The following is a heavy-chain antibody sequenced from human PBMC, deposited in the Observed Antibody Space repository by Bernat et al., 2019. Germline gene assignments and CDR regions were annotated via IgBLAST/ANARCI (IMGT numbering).Heavy chain of an antibody. V-gene: IGHV3-73*01. Sequence: EVQLVESGGGLVQPGGSLKLSCAASGFPFRDSSIHWVRQASGKGLEWVGRIRSKAYSYAPTNAASVKDRFTISRDDSKNTAYLQVNSLKTDDTAVYYCSRRHCSGGSCYSDYWGQGTLVTVSS. CDR2: IRSKAYSYAP. CDR1: GFPFRDSS. J-gene: IGHJ4*02. D-gene: IGHD2-15*01. CDR3: SRRHCSGGSCYSDY.